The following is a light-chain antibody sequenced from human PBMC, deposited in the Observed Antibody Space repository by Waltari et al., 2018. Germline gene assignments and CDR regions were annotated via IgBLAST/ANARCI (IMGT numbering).Light chain of an antibody. J-gene: IGKJ4*01. V-gene: IGKV1-5*03. CDR3: HQYNTLPLT. CDR2: KAS. CDR1: ESVKNN. Sequence: GDRGTVTCRAGESVKNNLAWYQHQPGKAPKVLVHKASRLESGVPSRFSGSGYGTEFTLTISSLEPDDFATYYCHQYNTLPLTFGGGTKVEIK.